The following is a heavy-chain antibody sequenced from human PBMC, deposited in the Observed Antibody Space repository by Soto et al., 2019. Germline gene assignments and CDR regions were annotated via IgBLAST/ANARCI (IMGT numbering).Heavy chain of an antibody. CDR2: MYYTGST. Sequence: QLQLQESGPGVVKPAETLSLTCSVSGGSISSSRDYWDWIRQPPGKGLEWIGSMYYTGSTDYNPSLKSPVTISVDTSKNQFSLVLKTMTAADTAVYYCARHVTADGGRGGAFDYWGQGTLVTVSP. CDR3: ARHVTADGGRGGAFDY. D-gene: IGHD6-13*01. J-gene: IGHJ4*02. V-gene: IGHV4-39*01. CDR1: GGSISSSRDY.